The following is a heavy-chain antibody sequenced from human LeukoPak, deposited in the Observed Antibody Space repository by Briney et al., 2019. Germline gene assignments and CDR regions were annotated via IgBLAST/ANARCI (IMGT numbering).Heavy chain of an antibody. Sequence: GGSLRLSCSASGFRFEGYAMAWVRQAPGKGLEWVSSMTASGDETFYAASVKGRFTISRDNSRNMLYLQMNSLRAEDTALYYCAKEDTTLGRRFVINDCYFDHWGQGTLLTVSS. J-gene: IGHJ4*02. CDR1: GFRFEGYA. CDR2: MTASGDET. D-gene: IGHD3-10*01. V-gene: IGHV3-23*01. CDR3: AKEDTTLGRRFVINDCYFDH.